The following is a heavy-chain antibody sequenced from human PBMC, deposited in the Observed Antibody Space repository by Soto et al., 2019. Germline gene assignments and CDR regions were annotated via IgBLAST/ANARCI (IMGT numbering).Heavy chain of an antibody. CDR3: ARVVRNAWYSFDY. D-gene: IGHD6-19*01. J-gene: IGHJ4*02. Sequence: PSETLSLTCAVYGGSFSGYYWSWIRQPPGKGLEWIGEINYSGSTNYNASLKSRVTMSVDTSKNQFSLKLISVTAADTAVYYCARVVRNAWYSFDYWGQGTLVTVSS. CDR2: INYSGST. V-gene: IGHV4-34*01. CDR1: GGSFSGYY.